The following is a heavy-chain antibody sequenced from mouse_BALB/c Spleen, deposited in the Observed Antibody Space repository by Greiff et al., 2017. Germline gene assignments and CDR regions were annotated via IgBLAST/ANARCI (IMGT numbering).Heavy chain of an antibody. V-gene: IGHV5-17*02. CDR1: GFTFSSFG. CDR2: ISSGSSTI. J-gene: IGHJ4*01. D-gene: IGHD1-1*01. Sequence: EVQVVESGGGLVQPGGSRKLSCAASGFTFSSFGMHWVRQAPEKGLEWVAYISSGSSTIYYADTVKGRFTISRDNPKNTLFLQMTSLRSEDTAMYYCARRYYGSSYYAMDYWGQGTSVTVSS. CDR3: ARRYYGSSYYAMDY.